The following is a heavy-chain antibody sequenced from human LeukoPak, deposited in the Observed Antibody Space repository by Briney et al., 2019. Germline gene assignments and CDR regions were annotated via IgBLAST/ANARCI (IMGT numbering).Heavy chain of an antibody. Sequence: GGSLRLSCAASGFTFSSYSMYWVRQAPGKGLEWVSSISSSSSYIYYADSVKGRFTISRDNAKNSLYLQMNSLRAEDTAVYYCARIVIVVVPAASYYYYYYYMDVWGKGTTVTVSS. CDR2: ISSSSSYI. CDR1: GFTFSSYS. J-gene: IGHJ6*03. V-gene: IGHV3-21*01. CDR3: ARIVIVVVPAASYYYYYYYMDV. D-gene: IGHD2-2*01.